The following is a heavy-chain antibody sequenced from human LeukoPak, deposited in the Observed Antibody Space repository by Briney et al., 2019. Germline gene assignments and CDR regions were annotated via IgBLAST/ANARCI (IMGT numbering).Heavy chain of an antibody. CDR1: GFTFSSYA. V-gene: IGHV3-23*01. CDR2: ISGSGGST. D-gene: IGHD3-3*01. Sequence: GGSLRLSCAASGFTFSSYAMSWVRQAPGKGLEWVSAISGSGGSTYYADSVKGRFTISRDNSKNTLYLQMNSLRAEDTAVYYCAREKGITIFGVVNWFDPWGQGTLVTVSS. CDR3: AREKGITIFGVVNWFDP. J-gene: IGHJ5*02.